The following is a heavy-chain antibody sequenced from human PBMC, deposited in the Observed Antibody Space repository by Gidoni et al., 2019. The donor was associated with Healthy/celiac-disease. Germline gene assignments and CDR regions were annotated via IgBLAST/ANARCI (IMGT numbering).Heavy chain of an antibody. D-gene: IGHD3-22*01. V-gene: IGHV4-59*01. CDR3: ASDYYDSSGYYY. J-gene: IGHJ4*02. CDR2: LYYSGST. CDR1: GGSISSYY. Sequence: QVHLQESGPGLVKPSATLSLTCTVSGGSISSYYWSWIRQPPGKGLEWIGYLYYSGSTNYNPSLKSRVTISVDTSKNQFSMKLSSVTAADTAVYYCASDYYDSSGYYYWGQGTLVTVSS.